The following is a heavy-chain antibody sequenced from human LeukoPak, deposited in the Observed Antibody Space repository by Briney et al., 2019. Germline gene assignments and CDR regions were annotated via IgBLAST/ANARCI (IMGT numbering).Heavy chain of an antibody. J-gene: IGHJ4*02. CDR3: ARDPRDTATPLDY. Sequence: SETLSLTCTVSGDSISSGNYYWSWIRQPAGKGLEWIGRIYTSGSTNYNPSLKSRVTISVDTSKNQFSLKLSSVTAADTAVYYCARDPRDTATPLDYWGQGTLVTVSS. D-gene: IGHD5-18*01. CDR1: GDSISSGNYY. CDR2: IYTSGST. V-gene: IGHV4-61*02.